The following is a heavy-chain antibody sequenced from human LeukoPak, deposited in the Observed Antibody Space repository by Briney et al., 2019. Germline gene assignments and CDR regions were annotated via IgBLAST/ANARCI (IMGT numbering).Heavy chain of an antibody. Sequence: GASVKVSCKASGYTFTNFYMHWVRQAPGQGLEWMGVINSSGGSTGYAQKFQGRVTMTRDMSTSTVYMELSSLRSEDTAVYYCARDGDENSSSWSWFDPWGQGTLVTVSS. CDR2: INSSGGST. CDR3: ARDGDENSSSWSWFDP. J-gene: IGHJ5*02. V-gene: IGHV1-46*01. CDR1: GYTFTNFY. D-gene: IGHD6-13*01.